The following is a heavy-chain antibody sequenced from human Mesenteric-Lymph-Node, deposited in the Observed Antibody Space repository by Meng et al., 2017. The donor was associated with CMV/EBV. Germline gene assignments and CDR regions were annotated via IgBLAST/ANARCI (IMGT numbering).Heavy chain of an antibody. V-gene: IGHV3-9*01. CDR1: GFTFDDYA. Sequence: LSLTCAASGFTFDDYAMHWVRQTPGKGLEWVSGISWNSGNIGYADSVKGRFTISRDNAKNSLYLQMNSLRAEDTAVYYCARITDFGVVYYYYGMDVWGQGTTVTVSS. D-gene: IGHD3-3*01. CDR3: ARITDFGVVYYYYGMDV. J-gene: IGHJ6*02. CDR2: ISWNSGNI.